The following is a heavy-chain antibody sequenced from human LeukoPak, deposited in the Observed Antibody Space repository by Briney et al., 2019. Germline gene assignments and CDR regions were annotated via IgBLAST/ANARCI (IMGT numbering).Heavy chain of an antibody. J-gene: IGHJ4*02. CDR3: ARDGGLLPDN. CDR2: ISPDGNSR. CDR1: GFPFSTYS. Sequence: PGGSLRLSCAASGFPFSTYSMHWVRQPRGKGLVWVSRISPDGNSRSYADSVKGRFIISRDNAKNTLSLQMNSLTADDTAVYYCARDGGLLPDNWGKGTLVTVSS. D-gene: IGHD2-21*02. V-gene: IGHV3-74*01.